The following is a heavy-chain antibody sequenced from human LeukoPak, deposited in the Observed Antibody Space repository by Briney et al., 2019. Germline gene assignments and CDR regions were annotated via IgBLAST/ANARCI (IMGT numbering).Heavy chain of an antibody. CDR2: TYYRSKWYN. CDR1: GDSVFSNSAA. Sequence: SQTLSLTCAISGDSVFSNSAARNWIRQSPSRGLEWLGRTYYRSKWYNDYAVSVKSRITINPDTSKNQFSLQLNSVTTEDKAVYYCASAPYFGGWYAVDCWGQGTLVTVSS. J-gene: IGHJ4*02. V-gene: IGHV6-1*01. CDR3: ASAPYFGGWYAVDC. D-gene: IGHD6-19*01.